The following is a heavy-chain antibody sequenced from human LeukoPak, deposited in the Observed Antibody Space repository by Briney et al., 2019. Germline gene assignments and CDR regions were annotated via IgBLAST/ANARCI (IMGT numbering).Heavy chain of an antibody. Sequence: ASVTVSFTVSGYTLTELSMHWVRQAPGKGREGMGGFDPEDGETIYAQKFQGRVTMTEDTSTDTAYMELSSLRSEDTAVYYCATIAAAAQGHPGGYYYYYMDVWGKGTAVTVSS. V-gene: IGHV1-24*01. D-gene: IGHD6-13*01. J-gene: IGHJ6*03. CDR1: GYTLTELS. CDR2: FDPEDGET. CDR3: ATIAAAAQGHPGGYYYYYMDV.